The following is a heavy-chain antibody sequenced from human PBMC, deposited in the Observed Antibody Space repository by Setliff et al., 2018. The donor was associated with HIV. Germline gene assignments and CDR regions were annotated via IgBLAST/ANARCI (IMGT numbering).Heavy chain of an antibody. D-gene: IGHD1-26*01. J-gene: IGHJ4*02. CDR1: GGSISSYY. CDR3: ARVGANANFDY. Sequence: SETLSLTCSVSGGSISSYYWGWIRQPAGKGLEWIGRLHRSGNTINNPSLNSRVTMSVDTSKNHFSLNLHSVTAADTAVYYCARVGANANFDYWGQGTQVTVSS. CDR2: LHRSGNT. V-gene: IGHV4-4*07.